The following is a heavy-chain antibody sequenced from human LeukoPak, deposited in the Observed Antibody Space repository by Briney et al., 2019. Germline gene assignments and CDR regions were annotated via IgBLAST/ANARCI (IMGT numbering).Heavy chain of an antibody. CDR2: INHSGST. D-gene: IGHD3-22*01. J-gene: IGHJ5*02. Sequence: SETLSLTCAVYGGSFSGYYWSWIRQPPGKGLEWIGEINHSGSTNYNPYLKSRVTISVDTSKNQFSLKLSSVTAADTAVYYCAGGPSITMIAGYNWFDPWGQGTLVTVSS. V-gene: IGHV4-34*01. CDR1: GGSFSGYY. CDR3: AGGPSITMIAGYNWFDP.